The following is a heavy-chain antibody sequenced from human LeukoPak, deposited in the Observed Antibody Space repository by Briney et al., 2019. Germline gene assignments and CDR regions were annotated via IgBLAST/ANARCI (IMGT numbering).Heavy chain of an antibody. V-gene: IGHV3-48*01. CDR1: GFTFSSYS. CDR3: ARALRYFDWLSTSPEYNWFDP. CDR2: ISSSSSTI. Sequence: GGXXXLSCAASGFTFSSYSMNWVRQAPGKGLEGVSYISSSSSTIYYADSVKGRFTISRDNAKNSLYLQMNSLRAEDTAVYYCARALRYFDWLSTSPEYNWFDPWGQGTLVTVSS. J-gene: IGHJ5*02. D-gene: IGHD3-9*01.